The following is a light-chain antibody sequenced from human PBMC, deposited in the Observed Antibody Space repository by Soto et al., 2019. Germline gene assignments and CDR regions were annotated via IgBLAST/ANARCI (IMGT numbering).Light chain of an antibody. Sequence: VVMTQSPLSLPVTLGQPASISCRSSQSLVHSDGNTYLNWFQQRPGQSPRRLIYKVSNRDSGVPDRFSGSGSGTDFTLKISRVVAEDVGVYYCMQGTHWPLTFGGGTKVDI. V-gene: IGKV2-30*02. J-gene: IGKJ4*01. CDR1: QSLVHSDGNTY. CDR2: KVS. CDR3: MQGTHWPLT.